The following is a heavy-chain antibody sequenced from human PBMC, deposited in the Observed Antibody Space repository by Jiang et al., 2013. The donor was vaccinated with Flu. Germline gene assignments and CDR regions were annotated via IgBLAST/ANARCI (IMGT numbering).Heavy chain of an antibody. CDR3: ARLSGSCPDY. D-gene: IGHD1-26*01. CDR2: IHYSGNI. CDR1: GGAISGSDHF. Sequence: GSGLVKPSETLSLTCIVSGGAISGSDHFWGWIRQPPGKGLEWIGAIHYSGNINRNPSLKSRVTTSIDTSKNQFSLKLTSVTSADTAVYYCARLSGSCPDYWGQGALVTVSS. V-gene: IGHV4-39*01. J-gene: IGHJ4*02.